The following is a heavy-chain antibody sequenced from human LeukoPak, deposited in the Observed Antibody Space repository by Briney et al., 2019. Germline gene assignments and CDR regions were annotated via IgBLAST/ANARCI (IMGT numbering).Heavy chain of an antibody. CDR1: GFTFKDYG. Sequence: TGGSLRLSCAATGFTFKDYGMHWVRQPPGKGLEWVSSINWNGGGTDYADSVKGRFTISRDNAKNSLYLQLSSLRPEDTALYYCAKRKRATNTYSFFGLDVWGQGTTVTVSS. J-gene: IGHJ6*02. CDR2: INWNGGGT. CDR3: AKRKRATNTYSFFGLDV. D-gene: IGHD1-26*01. V-gene: IGHV3-9*01.